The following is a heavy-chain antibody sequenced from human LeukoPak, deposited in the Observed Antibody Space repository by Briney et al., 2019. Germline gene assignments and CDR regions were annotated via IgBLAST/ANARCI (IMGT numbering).Heavy chain of an antibody. CDR2: IYTSGST. J-gene: IGHJ5*02. V-gene: IGHV4-4*07. D-gene: IGHD6-19*01. Sequence: PSETLSLTYTVSGGSISSYYWSWIRQPAGKGLEWTGRIYTSGSTNYNPSLKSRVTMSVDTSKNQFSLKLSSVTAADTAVYYCARGGLAVAGRGFDPWGQGTLVTVSS. CDR3: ARGGLAVAGRGFDP. CDR1: GGSISSYY.